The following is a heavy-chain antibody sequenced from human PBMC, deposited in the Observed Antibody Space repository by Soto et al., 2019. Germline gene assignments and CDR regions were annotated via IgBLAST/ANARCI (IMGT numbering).Heavy chain of an antibody. CDR2: IYYSGST. Sequence: PSETLCVPCTLSVGSISIGGYYWSWIRQHRGKGVEWIGYIYYSGSTYYNPSLKSRVTISVDTSKNQFSLKLSSVTAADTAVYYCARGGPYSSSWYSQGFWFDPWGQGTMVTVSS. CDR3: ARGGPYSSSWYSQGFWFDP. D-gene: IGHD6-13*01. J-gene: IGHJ5*02. CDR1: VGSISIGGYY. V-gene: IGHV4-31*03.